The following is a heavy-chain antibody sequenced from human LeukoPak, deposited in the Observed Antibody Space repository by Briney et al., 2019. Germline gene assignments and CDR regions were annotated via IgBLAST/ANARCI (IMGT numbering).Heavy chain of an antibody. J-gene: IGHJ4*02. V-gene: IGHV4-59*08. CDR1: SGSISPNY. Sequence: SETLSLTCSVSSGSISPNYWSWIRQPPGKGLEWIGYMYYTGRTNYNPSLQSRLTISLDTSNNHFSLQLSSVTAADTAVYYCANGVVPAAIYYWGQGTLVTVSS. D-gene: IGHD2-2*02. CDR2: MYYTGRT. CDR3: ANGVVPAAIYY.